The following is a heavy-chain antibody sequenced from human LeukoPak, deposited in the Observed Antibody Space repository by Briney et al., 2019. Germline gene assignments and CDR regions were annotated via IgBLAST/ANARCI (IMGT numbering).Heavy chain of an antibody. Sequence: GGSLRLSCAASGFTFSNYAMRWVRQARGKGVEGVSAVSGRDSRTYYRDSVKGRFTISRDNSNTTLYLQMNSLRAEDTAISYCAKWGDYDVLTGYYDSDSWGQGTLVTVSS. CDR2: VSGRDSRT. CDR3: AKWGDYDVLTGYYDSDS. V-gene: IGHV3-23*02. CDR1: GFTFSNYA. J-gene: IGHJ5*01. D-gene: IGHD3-9*01.